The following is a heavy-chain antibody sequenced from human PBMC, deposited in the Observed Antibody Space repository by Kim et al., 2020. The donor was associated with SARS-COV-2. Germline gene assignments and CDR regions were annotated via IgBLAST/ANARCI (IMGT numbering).Heavy chain of an antibody. CDR2: IYYSGRT. V-gene: IGHV4-59*08. J-gene: IGHJ4*02. CDR3: ARHGRGGSYREAYYFDY. CDR1: GGPISSYY. Sequence: SETLSLTCTVSGGPISSYYWSWIRQPPGKGLEWIGYIYYSGRTNYNPSLKSRVTISVDTSKNQFSLKLSSVTAADTAVYYCARHGRGGSYREAYYFDYWGQGTLVTVSS. D-gene: IGHD1-26*01.